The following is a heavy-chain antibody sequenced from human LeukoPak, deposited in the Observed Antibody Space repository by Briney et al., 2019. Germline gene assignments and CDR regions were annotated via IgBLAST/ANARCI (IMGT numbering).Heavy chain of an antibody. CDR3: AGGRSGYYGSGSYDN. V-gene: IGHV4-59*01. CDR2: FIYSGST. D-gene: IGHD3-10*01. Sequence: PSETLSLTCTVSGGSISAYNWSWIRQPPGKGLEGIADFIYSGSTNYNPSLKSRVTISLASSKHQFSLKLTSVTAVDTAVFYCAGGRSGYYGSGSYDNSGQGTLVTVSS. J-gene: IGHJ4*02. CDR1: GGSISAYN.